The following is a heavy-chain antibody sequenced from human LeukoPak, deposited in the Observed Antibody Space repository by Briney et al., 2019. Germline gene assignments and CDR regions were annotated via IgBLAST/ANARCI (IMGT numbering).Heavy chain of an antibody. V-gene: IGHV3-21*06. Sequence: GGSLRLSCTTSGLTFSTSGFNWVRQAPGKGLAGVASIGPTGFDRYHADSIKGRFTISRDNANNFLYLQMDSLRAEDTAVYYSATETNGRHYDYWGQGTLLTVSS. J-gene: IGHJ4*02. CDR3: ATETNGRHYDY. CDR1: GLTFSTSG. D-gene: IGHD1-14*01. CDR2: IGPTGFDR.